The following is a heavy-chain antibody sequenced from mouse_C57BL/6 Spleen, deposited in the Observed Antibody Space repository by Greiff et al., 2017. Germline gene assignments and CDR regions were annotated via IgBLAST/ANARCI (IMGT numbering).Heavy chain of an antibody. CDR3: ARTYYDYYYAMDY. Sequence: EVNLVESGGGLVKPGGSLKLSCAASGFTFSDYGMHWVRQAPEKGLEWVAYISSGSSTIYYADTVKGRFTISRDNAKNTLFLQMTSLRSEDTAMYYCARTYYDYYYAMDYWGQGTSVTVSS. CDR2: ISSGSSTI. CDR1: GFTFSDYG. V-gene: IGHV5-17*01. J-gene: IGHJ4*01. D-gene: IGHD2-4*01.